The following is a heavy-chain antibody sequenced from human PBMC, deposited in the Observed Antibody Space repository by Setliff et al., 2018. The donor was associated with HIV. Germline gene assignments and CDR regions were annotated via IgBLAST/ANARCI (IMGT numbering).Heavy chain of an antibody. V-gene: IGHV3-72*01. CDR3: VRAAAGLDI. CDR2: TRNKANGYIT. Sequence: QPGGSLRLSCAVSGFTLSDYYMDWVRQAPGKGLEWVGCTRNKANGYITEYGASVQGRFTISRDNSKDSLSLQMNNLKAEDTAVYYCVRAAAGLDIWSQGIRVTVSS. CDR1: GFTLSDYY. J-gene: IGHJ4*02.